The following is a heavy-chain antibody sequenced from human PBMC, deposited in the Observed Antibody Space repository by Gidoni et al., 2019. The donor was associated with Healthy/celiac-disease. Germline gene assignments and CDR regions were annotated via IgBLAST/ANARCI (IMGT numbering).Heavy chain of an antibody. Sequence: QVQLVESGGGVVQPGRSLRLSCAASGFTFSSYGMHWVRQAPGKGLEWVAVISYDGSNKYYADSVKGRFTISRDNSKNTLYLQMNSLRAEDTAVYYCAKDRVERIAAPILKYYYYYGMDVWGQGTTVTVSS. J-gene: IGHJ6*02. CDR2: ISYDGSNK. CDR1: GFTFSSYG. D-gene: IGHD6-6*01. V-gene: IGHV3-30*18. CDR3: AKDRVERIAAPILKYYYYYGMDV.